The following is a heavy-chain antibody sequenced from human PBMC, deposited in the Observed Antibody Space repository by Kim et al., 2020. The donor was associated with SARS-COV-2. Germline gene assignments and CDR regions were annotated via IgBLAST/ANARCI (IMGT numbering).Heavy chain of an antibody. J-gene: IGHJ4*02. D-gene: IGHD5-18*01. CDR1: GFTFSSYG. CDR3: AKGRPGIQLWLAAFDY. Sequence: GGSLRLSCAASGFTFSSYGMHWVRQAPGKGLEWVAVISYDGSNKYYADSVKGRFTISRDNSKNTLYLQMNSLRAEDTAVYYCAKGRPGIQLWLAAFDYWGQGTLVTVSS. V-gene: IGHV3-30*18. CDR2: ISYDGSNK.